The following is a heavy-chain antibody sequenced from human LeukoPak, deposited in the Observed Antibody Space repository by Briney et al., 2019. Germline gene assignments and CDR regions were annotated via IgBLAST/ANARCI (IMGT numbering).Heavy chain of an antibody. CDR3: ARVPPPYYYGSGSYGHV. CDR2: INHSGST. CDR1: GGSFSGYY. V-gene: IGHV4-34*01. J-gene: IGHJ6*02. D-gene: IGHD3-10*01. Sequence: PSETLSLTCAVYGGSFSGYYWSWIRQPPGKGLEWIGEINHSGSTNYNPSLKSRVTISVDTSKNQFSLKLSSVTAADTAVYYCARVPPPYYYGSGSYGHVWGQGTTVTVSS.